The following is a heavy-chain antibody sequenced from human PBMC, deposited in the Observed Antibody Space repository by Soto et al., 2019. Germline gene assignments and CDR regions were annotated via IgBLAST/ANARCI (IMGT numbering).Heavy chain of an antibody. Sequence: QVQLQESGPGLVKPSETLSLTCTVSGGSVSSGSYYWSWIRQPPGKGLEWIGYIYYSGSTNYNPSLKSRVTISVDTSKNQVSLKLSSVTAADTAVYYCARDYGYSYGAYYYYYGMDVWGQGTTVTVSS. J-gene: IGHJ6*02. CDR1: GGSVSSGSYY. V-gene: IGHV4-61*01. CDR3: ARDYGYSYGAYYYYYGMDV. D-gene: IGHD5-18*01. CDR2: IYYSGST.